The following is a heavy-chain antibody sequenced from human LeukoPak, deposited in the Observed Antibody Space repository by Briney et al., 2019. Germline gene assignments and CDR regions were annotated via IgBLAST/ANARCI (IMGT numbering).Heavy chain of an antibody. CDR1: GGSISSYY. J-gene: IGHJ4*02. CDR3: ARVHSSGWGQFDY. Sequence: SETLSLTCTVSGGSISSYYWSWIRQPPGKGLERIGSIYYSGSTNYNPSLKSRVTISVDTSKNQFSLKLSSVTAADTAVYYCARVHSSGWGQFDYWGQGTLVTVSS. CDR2: IYYSGST. V-gene: IGHV4-59*01. D-gene: IGHD6-19*01.